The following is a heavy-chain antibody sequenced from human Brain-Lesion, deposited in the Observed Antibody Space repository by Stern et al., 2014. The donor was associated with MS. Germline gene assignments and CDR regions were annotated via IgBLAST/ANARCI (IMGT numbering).Heavy chain of an antibody. J-gene: IGHJ4*02. CDR3: ARFPASRPHVFDS. CDR1: GGSISSSNW. V-gene: IGHV4-4*02. CDR2: SDHSGST. D-gene: IGHD6-13*01. Sequence: VQLVESGPGLVKPSGTLSLTCAVSGGSISSSNWWSWVRQSPGKGLEWIGESDHSGSTIYNPSLKSRVTVSVDKSKTRFPLTLRFVPAADTAVYFCARFPASRPHVFDSWGQGTLVTVSS.